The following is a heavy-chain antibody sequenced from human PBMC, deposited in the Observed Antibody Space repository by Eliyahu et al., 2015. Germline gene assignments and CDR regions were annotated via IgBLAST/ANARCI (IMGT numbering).Heavy chain of an antibody. V-gene: IGHV4-38-2*01. D-gene: IGHD1-26*01. CDR2: LYHSGSS. Sequence: QVQLQESGPGLVKPSETLSLTCAVSDYSISSGYXWGWIRQPPGKGLEWIGSLYHSGSSYYNPSLKSRVTISLDTSKNQFSLKLRSVTAADTAVYYCARFGSGRYFILDYWGQGTLVTVSS. CDR1: DYSISSGYX. CDR3: ARFGSGRYFILDY. J-gene: IGHJ4*02.